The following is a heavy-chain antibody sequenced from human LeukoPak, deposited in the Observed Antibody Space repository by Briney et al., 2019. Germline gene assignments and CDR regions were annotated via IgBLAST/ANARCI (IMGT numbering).Heavy chain of an antibody. CDR3: ARFCVRGVTWFDP. D-gene: IGHD3-10*02. J-gene: IGHJ5*02. CDR1: GGSFSGYY. Sequence: KPSETLSLTCAVHGGSFSGYYWSWIRQPPGKGLEWIGEINHSGSTNYNPSLKSRVTISVDTSKNQFSLKLSSVTAADTAVYYCARFCVRGVTWFDPWGQGTLVTVSS. CDR2: INHSGST. V-gene: IGHV4-34*01.